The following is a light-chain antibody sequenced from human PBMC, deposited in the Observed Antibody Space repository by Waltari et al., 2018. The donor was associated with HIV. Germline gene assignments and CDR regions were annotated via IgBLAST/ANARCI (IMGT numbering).Light chain of an antibody. V-gene: IGLV3-21*03. Sequence: SYVLTQETSVSVAPGTTARITCVGNNIGMKTVHWYQRKPGQAPVRVMYDDSNRPSGIPERFSGSNSGNTATLTINRVEVGDEADYYCQVWEPTSDHVVFGGGSRLIVL. CDR2: DDS. CDR3: QVWEPTSDHVV. J-gene: IGLJ2*01. CDR1: NIGMKT.